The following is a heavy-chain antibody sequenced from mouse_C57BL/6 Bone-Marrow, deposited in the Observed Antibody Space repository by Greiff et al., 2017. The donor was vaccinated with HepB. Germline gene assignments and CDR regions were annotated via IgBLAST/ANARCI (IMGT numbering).Heavy chain of an antibody. Sequence: VKLEESGGGLVKPGGSLKLSCAASGFTFSSYTMSWVRQTPEKRLEWVATISGGGGNTYYPDSVKGRFTISRDNAKNTLYLQMSSLRSEDTALYYCARPDYYGSMDYWGQGTSVTVSS. D-gene: IGHD1-1*01. J-gene: IGHJ4*01. V-gene: IGHV5-9*01. CDR3: ARPDYYGSMDY. CDR2: ISGGGGNT. CDR1: GFTFSSYT.